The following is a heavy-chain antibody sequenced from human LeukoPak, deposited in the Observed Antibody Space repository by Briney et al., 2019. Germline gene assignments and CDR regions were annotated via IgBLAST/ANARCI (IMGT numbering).Heavy chain of an antibody. CDR3: ARGGCSGGSCYYYFDS. CDR1: GGSFSGYY. J-gene: IGHJ4*02. CDR2: INHSGST. V-gene: IGHV4-34*01. Sequence: SETLSLTCAVYGGSFSGYYWSWIRQPPGKGLEWIGEINHSGSTNYNPSLKSRVTISVDTSKNQFSLKLSSVTAADTAVYYCARGGCSGGSCYYYFDSWAREPWSPSPQ. D-gene: IGHD2-15*01.